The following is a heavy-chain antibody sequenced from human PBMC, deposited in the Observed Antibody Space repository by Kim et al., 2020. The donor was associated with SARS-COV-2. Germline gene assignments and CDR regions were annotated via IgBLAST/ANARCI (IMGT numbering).Heavy chain of an antibody. CDR2: ISSDGSSK. CDR1: GFTFSSYC. V-gene: IGHV3-30*18. J-gene: IGHJ6*02. CDR3: AKEEGSGYSSGWTYYYYGMDV. D-gene: IGHD6-19*01. Sequence: GGSLRLSCAASGFTFSSYCMHWVRQAPGKGLEWVAVISSDGSSKYYADSVKGRFTISRDNSKNTLYLQMNSLRAEDTAVYYCAKEEGSGYSSGWTYYYYGMDVWGQGTTVTVSS.